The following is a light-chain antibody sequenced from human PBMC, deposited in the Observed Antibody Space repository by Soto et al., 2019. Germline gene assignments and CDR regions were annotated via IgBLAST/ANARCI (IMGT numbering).Light chain of an antibody. J-gene: IGKJ1*01. V-gene: IGKV1-5*01. CDR1: QSISSW. CDR2: DAS. Sequence: SVGHRITITCRASQSISSWLAWYQQKPGKAPKLLIYDASSLESGVPSRFSGSGSGTEFTLTISSLQPDDFATYYCQQYTSYSGTFGQGTKVDIK. CDR3: QQYTSYSGT.